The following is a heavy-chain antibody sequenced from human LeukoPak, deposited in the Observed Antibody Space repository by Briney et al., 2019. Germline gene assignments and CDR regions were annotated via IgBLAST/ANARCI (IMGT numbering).Heavy chain of an antibody. CDR3: ARTPRYCSGGSCLNWFDP. V-gene: IGHV4-59*12. CDR1: GGSISTYY. CDR2: VYYSGST. Sequence: KPSETLSLTCTVSGGSISTYYWTWIRQPPGKGLEWIGYVYYSGSTNYNPSLKSRVTISVDTSKNQFSLKLSSVTAADTAVYYCARTPRYCSGGSCLNWFDPWGQGTLVTVSS. J-gene: IGHJ5*02. D-gene: IGHD2-15*01.